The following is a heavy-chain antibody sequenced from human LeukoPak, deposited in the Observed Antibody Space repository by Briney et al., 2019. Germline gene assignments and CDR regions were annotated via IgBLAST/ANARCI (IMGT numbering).Heavy chain of an antibody. J-gene: IGHJ5*02. CDR1: GGSISGYY. D-gene: IGHD1-1*01. V-gene: IGHV4-59*01. Sequence: NPSETLSLTCTVSGGSISGYYWSWIRQPPGKGLEWIDYITYSGSTNYNPSLKSRVTLSVDTSKNQFSLKLSSVTAADTAVYYCAREGTSGTHLNWFDPWGQGTLVTVSS. CDR3: AREGTSGTHLNWFDP. CDR2: ITYSGST.